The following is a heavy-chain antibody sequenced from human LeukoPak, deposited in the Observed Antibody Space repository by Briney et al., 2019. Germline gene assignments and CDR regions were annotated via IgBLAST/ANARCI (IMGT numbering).Heavy chain of an antibody. V-gene: IGHV5-51*01. Sequence: GESLKISCKGSGYSFTRYWNGWVRQMPGKSLEGMGIIYPGGTGTRYSPSFQGQVTISADKSNSTAYLQWSSLKASDTALYYCTISEYSSSSSCSFDFWGQGALVTVYS. J-gene: IGHJ4*02. CDR3: TISEYSSSSSCSFDF. D-gene: IGHD2-2*01. CDR2: IYPGGTGT. CDR1: GYSFTRYW.